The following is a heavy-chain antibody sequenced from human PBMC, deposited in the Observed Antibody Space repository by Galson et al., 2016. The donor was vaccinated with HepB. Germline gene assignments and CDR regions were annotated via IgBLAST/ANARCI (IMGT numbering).Heavy chain of an antibody. Sequence: SLRLSCAASGFTFSSYGLHWVRQAPGKGLEWVAVISYDGSNKFYAGSVKGRFTISRDNSKNTLYLQMNSLRAEDTAVYYCAKDRTPFAFLWFGEFDYWGQGTLVTASS. J-gene: IGHJ4*02. CDR3: AKDRTPFAFLWFGEFDY. CDR1: GFTFSSYG. V-gene: IGHV3-30*18. CDR2: ISYDGSNK. D-gene: IGHD3-10*01.